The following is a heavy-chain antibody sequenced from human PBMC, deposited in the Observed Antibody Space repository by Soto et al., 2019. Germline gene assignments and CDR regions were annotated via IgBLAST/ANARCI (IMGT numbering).Heavy chain of an antibody. CDR3: ARDPSDLWEPDQYFQY. D-gene: IGHD1-26*01. CDR1: GYSITTGYY. CDR2: ISGSGSHI. J-gene: IGHJ1*01. V-gene: IGHV3-11*04. Sequence: LSLTCAVSGYSITTGYYWGWVRQAPGKGLEWVSSISGSGSHIYYADSVRGRFAISRDNAENSLYLQMDSLRAEDTAVYYCARDPSDLWEPDQYFQYWGQGTLVTVSS.